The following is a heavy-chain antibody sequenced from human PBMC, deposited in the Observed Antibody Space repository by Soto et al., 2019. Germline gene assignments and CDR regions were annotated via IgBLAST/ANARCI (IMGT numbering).Heavy chain of an antibody. Sequence: PGGSLRLACVASGFDFSDFHISWVRQAPGKGLECISYISSSLGHTDYAESAKGRFTISRDNAKSSVFLEMSDLRSDDTAVYYCAANWNFGLNFWGQGTLVTVSS. V-gene: IGHV3-11*03. CDR2: ISSSLGHT. CDR3: AANWNFGLNF. D-gene: IGHD1-1*01. CDR1: GFDFSDFH. J-gene: IGHJ4*02.